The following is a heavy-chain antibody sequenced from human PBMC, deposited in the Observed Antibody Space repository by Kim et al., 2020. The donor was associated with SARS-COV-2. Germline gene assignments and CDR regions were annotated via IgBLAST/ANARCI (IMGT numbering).Heavy chain of an antibody. J-gene: IGHJ4*02. CDR3: ARVESSGWYDY. CDR2: IYYSGSI. CDR1: GGSIRSYY. D-gene: IGHD6-19*01. Sequence: SETLSLSCTVSGGSIRSYYWSWIRQPPGKGLEWIGYIYYSGSINYNPSLKSRVTISVDTSKNQFSLKLSSVTAADTAVYYCARVESSGWYDYWGQGTLVT. V-gene: IGHV4-59*01.